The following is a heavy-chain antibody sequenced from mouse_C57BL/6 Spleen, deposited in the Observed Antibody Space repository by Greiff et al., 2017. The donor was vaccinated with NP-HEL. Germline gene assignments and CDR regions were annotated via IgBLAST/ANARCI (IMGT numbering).Heavy chain of an antibody. CDR3: ARERIYYGSSP. CDR1: GYSITSGYY. D-gene: IGHD1-1*01. J-gene: IGHJ3*01. CDR2: ISYDGSN. Sequence: VQLKESGPGLVKPSQSLSLTCSVTGYSITSGYYWNWIRQFPGNKLEWMGYISYDGSNNYNPSLKNRISITRDTSKNQFFLKLNSVTTEDTATYYCARERIYYGSSPWGQGTLVTVSA. V-gene: IGHV3-6*01.